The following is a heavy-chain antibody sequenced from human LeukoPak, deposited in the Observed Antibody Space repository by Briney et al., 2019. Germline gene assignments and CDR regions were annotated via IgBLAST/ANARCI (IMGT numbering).Heavy chain of an antibody. CDR3: ARDPSRTRITGTHFDY. D-gene: IGHD1-7*01. J-gene: IGHJ4*02. Sequence: SQTLSLTCAISGDSVSSNSAAWNWIRQSPSRGLEWLGRTYYRSKWYNDYAVSVKSRITINPDTSKNQFSLQLNSVTPEDTAVYYCARDPSRTRITGTHFDYWGQGTLVTVSS. CDR1: GDSVSSNSAA. V-gene: IGHV6-1*01. CDR2: TYYRSKWYN.